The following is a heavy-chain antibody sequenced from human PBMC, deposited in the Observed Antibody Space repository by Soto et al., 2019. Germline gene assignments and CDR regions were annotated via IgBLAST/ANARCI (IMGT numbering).Heavy chain of an antibody. D-gene: IGHD2-21*02. CDR2: ITGNRGAT. Sequence: EVQLSESGGGLVQPGGSLRLSCVGSGFTFGPYTMAWVRQAPGMGLECVSVITGNRGATYYSDSVKGRFSISRDNSRNTLYLQMNDLRAGDTGVYYCAKTGPVTARTRFDYGGQGALVTVSS. J-gene: IGHJ4*02. CDR3: AKTGPVTARTRFDY. CDR1: GFTFGPYT. V-gene: IGHV3-23*01.